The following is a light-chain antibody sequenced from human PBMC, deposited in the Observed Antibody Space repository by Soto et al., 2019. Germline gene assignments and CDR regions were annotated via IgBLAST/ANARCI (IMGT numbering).Light chain of an antibody. CDR1: SGSIASNY. J-gene: IGLJ3*02. CDR2: EDN. V-gene: IGLV6-57*01. CDR3: QSYDATNQV. Sequence: NFMLTQPHSVSESPGKTVIISCTRSSGSIASNYVQWSQQRPGSSPTTVIYEDNQRPSGVPDRFSGSIDRSSNSASLTISGLETEDEADYFWQSYDATNQVFGGGTKLTVL.